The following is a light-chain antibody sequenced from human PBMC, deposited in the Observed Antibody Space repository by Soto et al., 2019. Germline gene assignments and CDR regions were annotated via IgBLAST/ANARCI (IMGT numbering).Light chain of an antibody. V-gene: IGKV3-11*01. CDR1: QSVSSY. CDR3: QQYNNWPMWT. CDR2: DAS. Sequence: EIVLTQSPATLPLSPGERATLSCRASQSVSSYLAWYQQKPGQAPRLLIYDASNRATGIPARFSGSGSGTDFTLTISSLEPEDFAVYYCQQYNNWPMWTFGQGTKVDIK. J-gene: IGKJ1*01.